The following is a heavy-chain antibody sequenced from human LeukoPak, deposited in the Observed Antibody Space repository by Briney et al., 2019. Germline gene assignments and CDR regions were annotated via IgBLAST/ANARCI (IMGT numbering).Heavy chain of an antibody. CDR3: ARDSFGGVFDY. CDR2: IYSDGSST. CDR1: GFNFSNYW. J-gene: IGHJ4*02. V-gene: IGHV3-74*01. Sequence: PGGPLRLSWAASGFNFSNYWMHLVRQVPGKGPVWVSHIYSDGSSTDYAYSVPGRFTISRDHAKHTRYLQMDSLRAEDTAVYYCARDSFGGVFDYWGQGTLVTVSS. D-gene: IGHD2/OR15-2a*01.